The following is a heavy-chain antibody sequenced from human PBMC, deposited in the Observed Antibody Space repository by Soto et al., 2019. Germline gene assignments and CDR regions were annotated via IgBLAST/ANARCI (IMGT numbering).Heavy chain of an antibody. CDR3: TTGGAAAGYYYYGMDV. J-gene: IGHJ6*02. CDR1: GFTFSNAW. D-gene: IGHD6-13*01. V-gene: IGHV3-15*01. CDR2: IKSKTDGGTT. Sequence: GGSLRLSCAASGFTFSNAWMSWVRQAPGKGLEWVGRIKSKTDGGTTDYAAPVKGRFTISRDDSKNTLYLQMNSLKTEDTAVYYCTTGGAAAGYYYYGMDVWGQGTTVTVSS.